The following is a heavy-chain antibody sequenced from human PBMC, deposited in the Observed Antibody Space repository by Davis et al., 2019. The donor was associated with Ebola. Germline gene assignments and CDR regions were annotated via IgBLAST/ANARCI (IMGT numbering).Heavy chain of an antibody. V-gene: IGHV1-2*02. J-gene: IGHJ4*02. CDR2: INPNSGGT. CDR1: GYTFTGNY. CDR3: ARVGTTVTTIDY. Sequence: ASVKVSCKASGYTFTGNYMHWVRQAPGQGLEWMGWINPNSGGTNYAQKFQGRVTMTRDTSISTAYMELSRLRSDDTAVYYCARVGTTVTTIDYWGQGTLVTVSS. D-gene: IGHD4-17*01.